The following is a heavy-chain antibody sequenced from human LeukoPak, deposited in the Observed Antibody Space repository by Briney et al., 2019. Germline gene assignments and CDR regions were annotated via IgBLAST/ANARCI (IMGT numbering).Heavy chain of an antibody. CDR2: IYHSGST. CDR3: ARVAAARRGIDY. V-gene: IGHV4-38-2*02. J-gene: IGHJ4*02. CDR1: GDSITSYY. D-gene: IGHD6-13*01. Sequence: PSETLSLTCTVSGDSITSYYWGWIRQPPGKGLEWIGSIYHSGSTYYNPSLKSRVTISVDTSKNQFSLKLSSVTAADTAVYYCARVAAARRGIDYWGQGTLVTVSS.